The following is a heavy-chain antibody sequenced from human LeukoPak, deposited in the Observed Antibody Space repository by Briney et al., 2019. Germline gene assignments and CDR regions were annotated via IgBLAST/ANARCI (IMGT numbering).Heavy chain of an antibody. CDR1: GFTVSSNY. CDR3: ARLQVTGYYMDV. CDR2: IYSGGST. Sequence: PGGSLRPSCAASGFTVSSNYMSWVRQAPGKGLEWVSVIYSGGSTYYADSVKGRFTISRDNSKNTLYLQMNSLRAEDTAVYYCARLQVTGYYMDVWGKGTTVTISS. V-gene: IGHV3-66*04. J-gene: IGHJ6*03. D-gene: IGHD2-21*02.